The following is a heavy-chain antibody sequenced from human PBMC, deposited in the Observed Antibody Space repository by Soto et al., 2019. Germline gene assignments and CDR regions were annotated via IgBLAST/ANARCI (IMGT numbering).Heavy chain of an antibody. D-gene: IGHD3-3*01. Sequence: ASLKAAFKAAGYTVSGYVISGVGQAHEQGLEWMGWISADNGNTNYAQKLQGRVTMTTDTSTNTAYMELRSLRSDDTAVYYCARVAPRSHYDFWSVYSPFDYWGQATLLTVSS. J-gene: IGHJ4*02. V-gene: IGHV1-18*01. CDR2: ISADNGNT. CDR1: GYTVSGYV. CDR3: ARVAPRSHYDFWSVYSPFDY.